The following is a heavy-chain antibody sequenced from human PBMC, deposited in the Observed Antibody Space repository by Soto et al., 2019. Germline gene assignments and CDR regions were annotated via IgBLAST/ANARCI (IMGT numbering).Heavy chain of an antibody. CDR2: IYYSGST. CDR1: GGSISSSSYY. V-gene: IGHV4-39*01. Sequence: PSETLSLTCTVSGGSISSSSYYWGWIRQPPGKGLEWIGSIYYSGSTYYNPSLKSRVTISVDTSKNQFSLKLSSVTAADTAVYYCARHGIGVVPAAPRFDYWGQGTLVTVSS. J-gene: IGHJ4*02. CDR3: ARHGIGVVPAAPRFDY. D-gene: IGHD2-2*01.